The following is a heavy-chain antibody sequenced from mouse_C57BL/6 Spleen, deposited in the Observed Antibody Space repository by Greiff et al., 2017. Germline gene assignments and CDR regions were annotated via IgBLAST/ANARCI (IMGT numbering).Heavy chain of an antibody. V-gene: IGHV1-69*01. CDR1: GYTFTSYW. Sequence: VQLQQPGAELVMPGASVKLSCKASGYTFTSYWMHWVKQRPGQGLEWIGEIDPSDSYTNYNQKFKGKSTLTVDKSSSTAYLQLSSLTSEDSAVYYCARSSSSLAWFAYWGQGTLVTVSA. CDR2: IDPSDSYT. D-gene: IGHD1-1*01. J-gene: IGHJ3*01. CDR3: ARSSSSLAWFAY.